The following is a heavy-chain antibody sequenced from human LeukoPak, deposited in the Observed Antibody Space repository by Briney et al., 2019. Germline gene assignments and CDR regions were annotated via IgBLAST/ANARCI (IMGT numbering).Heavy chain of an antibody. V-gene: IGHV3-23*01. D-gene: IGHD6-19*01. J-gene: IGHJ4*02. Sequence: PGGSLRLSRAASGFTFSDYAMSWVRQAPGKGLDWVSAISGRGGSTYYADSVKGRFTISRDNSKNTLYLQMNSLRAEDTAVYYCAKIPDTSGWYEFDYWGQGTLVTVSS. CDR1: GFTFSDYA. CDR2: ISGRGGST. CDR3: AKIPDTSGWYEFDY.